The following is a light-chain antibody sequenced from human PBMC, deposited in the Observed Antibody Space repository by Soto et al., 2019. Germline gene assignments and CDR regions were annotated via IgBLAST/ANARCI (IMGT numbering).Light chain of an antibody. CDR3: SSFKGTNSFV. V-gene: IGLV2-14*01. Sequence: QSALTQPASVSGSLGQSITISCTGTTRDIAGYNYISWYQQLPGKAPKLMIYQVTIRPSGISNRFSGSKSGNTASLTISGLQAEDEADYYFSSFKGTNSFVFGTGTKVTV. CDR2: QVT. J-gene: IGLJ1*01. CDR1: TRDIAGYNY.